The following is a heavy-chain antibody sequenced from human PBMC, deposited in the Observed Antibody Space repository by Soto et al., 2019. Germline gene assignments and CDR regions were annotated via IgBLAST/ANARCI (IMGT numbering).Heavy chain of an antibody. J-gene: IGHJ4*02. CDR1: GFTFSSYA. CDR3: AKDSEWLVLPHFDY. D-gene: IGHD6-19*01. V-gene: IGHV3-23*01. CDR2: ISGSGGST. Sequence: GSLRLSCAASGFTFSSYAMSWVRQAPGRGLEWVSAISGSGGSTYYADSVKGRFTISRDNSKNTLYLQMNSLRAEDTAVYYCAKDSEWLVLPHFDYWGQGTLVTVSS.